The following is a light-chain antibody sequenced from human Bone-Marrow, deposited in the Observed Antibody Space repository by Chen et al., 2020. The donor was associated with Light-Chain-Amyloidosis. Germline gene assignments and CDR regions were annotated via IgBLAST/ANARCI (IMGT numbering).Light chain of an antibody. Sequence: EIVLTQSPGTLSLSPGEGANLSCRASQTISSNYLTWYQQKFGQAPRRLIYGSSSRATGIPDRFTDSGSGTDFTLTINRLEPEDFAMYYCQQYGTSPLTFGGGTKVEIK. CDR1: QTISSNY. J-gene: IGKJ4*01. CDR3: QQYGTSPLT. CDR2: GSS. V-gene: IGKV3-20*01.